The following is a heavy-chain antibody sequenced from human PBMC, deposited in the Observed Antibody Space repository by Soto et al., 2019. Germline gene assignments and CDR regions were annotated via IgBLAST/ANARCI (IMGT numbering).Heavy chain of an antibody. D-gene: IGHD6-19*01. J-gene: IGHJ3*02. CDR1: GFTLSSYG. CDR2: ISHDGDDQ. V-gene: IGHV3-30*18. Sequence: QLVESGGGVVQPGTSLRLSCVASGFTLSSYGMHWVRQAPGKGLEWVAAISHDGDDQYYGDSVKGRFTISRDNSESTVYLQRNSLRADDTGVYYCAKDRGHIAVAGITGGGDFHIWGRGTMVAVSS. CDR3: AKDRGHIAVAGITGGGDFHI.